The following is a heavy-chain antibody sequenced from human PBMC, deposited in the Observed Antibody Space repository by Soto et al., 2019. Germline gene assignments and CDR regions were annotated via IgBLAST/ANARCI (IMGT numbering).Heavy chain of an antibody. Sequence: TSETLPLTCTVSSGSISNHYWSLILQPQGKGLEWIGYIYYSGSTKYNPSLKTRVTMSIDTSKNQFSLRLSSVTAADTAVYFCARHCSGGSCYSGAEYFQHWGQGILVTVSS. CDR1: SGSISNHY. D-gene: IGHD2-15*01. CDR2: IYYSGST. CDR3: ARHCSGGSCYSGAEYFQH. V-gene: IGHV4-59*08. J-gene: IGHJ1*01.